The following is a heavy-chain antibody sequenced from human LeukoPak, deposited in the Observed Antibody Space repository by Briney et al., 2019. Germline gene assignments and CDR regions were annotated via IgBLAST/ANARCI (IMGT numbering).Heavy chain of an antibody. Sequence: GGSLRLSCAASGFTFSDYYMSWIRQAPGKGLEWVSYISSSGSTIYYADSVKGRFTISRDNAKNSLYLQMNSLRAEDTAVYYCARARAPYGDYVYSFGYWGQGTLVTVSS. CDR3: ARARAPYGDYVYSFGY. CDR1: GFTFSDYY. J-gene: IGHJ4*02. CDR2: ISSSGSTI. V-gene: IGHV3-11*01. D-gene: IGHD4-17*01.